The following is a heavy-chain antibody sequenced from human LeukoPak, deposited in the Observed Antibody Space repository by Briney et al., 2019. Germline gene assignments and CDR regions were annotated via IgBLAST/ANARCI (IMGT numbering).Heavy chain of an antibody. J-gene: IGHJ4*02. V-gene: IGHV3-23*01. CDR2: ISGSGGST. CDR3: ARDRGGYTYSHDY. Sequence: PGGSLRLSCAASGFTFSSYAMSWVRQAPGKGLEWVSAISGSGGSTYYADSVKGRFTISRDNSKNTLYLQMNSLRAADTAVYYCARDRGGYTYSHDYWGQGTLVTVSS. CDR1: GFTFSSYA. D-gene: IGHD5-18*01.